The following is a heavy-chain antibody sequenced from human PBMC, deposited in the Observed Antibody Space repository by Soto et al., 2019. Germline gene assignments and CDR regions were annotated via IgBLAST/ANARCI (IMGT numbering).Heavy chain of an antibody. V-gene: IGHV3-30*18. Sequence: GGSLRLSCAASRFTFSTYGMHWVRQAPGKGLEWVSSISYDGSNKYYADSVKGRFTISRDNSKNTLYLQMNSLRVEDTAVFYCAKDHDPHITGPSDLWGQGTLVTVSS. D-gene: IGHD1-20*01. CDR3: AKDHDPHITGPSDL. CDR1: RFTFSTYG. CDR2: ISYDGSNK. J-gene: IGHJ5*02.